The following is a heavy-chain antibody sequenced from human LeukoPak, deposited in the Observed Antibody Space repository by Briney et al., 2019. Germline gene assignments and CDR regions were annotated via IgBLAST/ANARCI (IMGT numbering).Heavy chain of an antibody. CDR3: ARGVYYDSSGYYPGY. CDR2: IKQDGSER. Sequence: GGSLRLSCAASGFTFSSYWMSWVRQAPGKGLEWVANIKQDGSERYYVDSVKGRFTISRDNAKKSLYLQMNSLRTEDTAVYYCARGVYYDSSGYYPGYWGQGTLVTVSS. D-gene: IGHD3-22*01. J-gene: IGHJ4*02. V-gene: IGHV3-7*01. CDR1: GFTFSSYW.